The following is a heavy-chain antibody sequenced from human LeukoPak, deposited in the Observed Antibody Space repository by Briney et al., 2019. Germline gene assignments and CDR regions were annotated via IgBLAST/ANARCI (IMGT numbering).Heavy chain of an antibody. CDR1: GYTFTSYG. V-gene: IGHV1-18*01. CDR2: ISAYNGNT. CDR3: ARTYGYLGPWYFDL. D-gene: IGHD5-18*01. Sequence: ASVKVSCKASGYTFTSYGISWVRQAPGQGLEWMGWISAYNGNTNYAQKLQGRVTMTTDTSTSTAYMELRSLRSDDTAVYYCARTYGYLGPWYFDLWGRGTLVTVSS. J-gene: IGHJ2*01.